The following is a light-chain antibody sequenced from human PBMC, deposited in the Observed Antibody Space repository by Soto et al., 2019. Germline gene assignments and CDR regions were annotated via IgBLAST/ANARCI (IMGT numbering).Light chain of an antibody. J-gene: IGLJ1*01. Sequence: QSVLTQPASVSGSPGQSITISCTGTSSDVGGYNYVSWYQQHPGKAPKLMIYDVSNRPSGVSNRFSGSKSGNTASLTISGLQAEDEADYYCSSYTSLHVFGPGTKVTVL. CDR3: SSYTSLHV. V-gene: IGLV2-14*01. CDR1: SSDVGGYNY. CDR2: DVS.